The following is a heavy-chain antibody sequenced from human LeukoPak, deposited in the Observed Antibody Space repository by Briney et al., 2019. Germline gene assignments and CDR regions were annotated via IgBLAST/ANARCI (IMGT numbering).Heavy chain of an antibody. D-gene: IGHD6-6*01. J-gene: IGHJ3*02. CDR2: ISYDGSNK. CDR1: GFTFSSYA. CDR3: ARDRATRPRDAFDI. Sequence: GGSLRLSCAASGFTFSSYAMHWVRQAPGKGLEWVAVISYDGSNKYYADSVKGRFTISRDNSKNTLYLQMNSLRAEDTAVYYCARDRATRPRDAFDIWGQGTMVTVSS. V-gene: IGHV3-30*04.